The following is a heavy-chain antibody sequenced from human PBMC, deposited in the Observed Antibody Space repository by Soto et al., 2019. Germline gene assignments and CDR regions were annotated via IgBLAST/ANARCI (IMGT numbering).Heavy chain of an antibody. V-gene: IGHV1-18*01. CDR2: ISAHNGNT. CDR3: ARRGRGSYYEY. Sequence: QVHLVQSGAEVKKPGASVKVSCKGSGYGFTTYGITWVRQAPGQGLEWMAWISAHNGNTNYAQKLQGRVTVTRDTSTITAYMELRSLRSDDTAVYYCARRGRGSYYEYWGQGTLVTVYS. D-gene: IGHD1-26*01. J-gene: IGHJ4*02. CDR1: GYGFTTYG.